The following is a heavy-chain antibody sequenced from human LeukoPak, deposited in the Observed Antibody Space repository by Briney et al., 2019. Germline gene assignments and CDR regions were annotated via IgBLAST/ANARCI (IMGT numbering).Heavy chain of an antibody. Sequence: GGSLRLSCAASGFTVSSNYMSWVRQAPGKGLEWVSVIYSVGSTYYADSVKGRFIISRDNSKNTLYLQMNSLRAEDTAVYYCAREASSTSHNGMDVWGQGTTVTVSS. V-gene: IGHV3-66*01. D-gene: IGHD2-2*01. CDR1: GFTVSSNY. CDR3: AREASSTSHNGMDV. CDR2: IYSVGST. J-gene: IGHJ6*02.